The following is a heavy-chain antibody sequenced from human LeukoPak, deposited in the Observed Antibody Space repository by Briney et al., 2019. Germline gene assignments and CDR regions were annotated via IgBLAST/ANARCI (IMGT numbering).Heavy chain of an antibody. Sequence: RASVKVSCKASGYTFSDYFLHWVRQATGQGLEWMGWMNPNSGNTGYAQKFQGRVTMTRDTSISTAYMELSKLRSDDTAVYYCARDRCSGGSCPTGAFDIWGQGTMVTVSS. V-gene: IGHV1-2*02. D-gene: IGHD2-15*01. CDR1: GYTFSDYF. CDR3: ARDRCSGGSCPTGAFDI. CDR2: MNPNSGNT. J-gene: IGHJ3*02.